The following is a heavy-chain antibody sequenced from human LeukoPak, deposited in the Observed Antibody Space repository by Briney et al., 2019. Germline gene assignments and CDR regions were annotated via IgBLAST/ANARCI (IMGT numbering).Heavy chain of an antibody. CDR2: ISSSSNYI. J-gene: IGHJ4*02. D-gene: IGHD6-13*01. CDR3: ARPQQLVPYFDY. V-gene: IGHV3-21*01. Sequence: GGSLRLSCAASGFNFKTDTMTWVRQPPGKGLEWVSSISSSSNYIFYANSVKGRFTISRDNSKNTLYLQMNSLRAEDTAVYYCARPQQLVPYFDYWGQGTLVTVSS. CDR1: GFNFKTDT.